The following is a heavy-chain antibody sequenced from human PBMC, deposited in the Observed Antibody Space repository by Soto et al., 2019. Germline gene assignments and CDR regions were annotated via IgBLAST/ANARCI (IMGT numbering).Heavy chain of an antibody. V-gene: IGHV3-30-3*01. CDR3: ARGMASTWGNLAH. CDR1: GFTFSIYS. J-gene: IGHJ4*02. D-gene: IGHD3-16*01. Sequence: QVQLVESGGGVVQPGRSLRLSCAASGFTFSIYSLHWVRQAPGKGLVWVAVISYDGSNKYLADSVRGRFTISRDNSTNTLYLQMNTLRAEDTAIYYCARGMASTWGNLAHWGQGTRVNVSS. CDR2: ISYDGSNK.